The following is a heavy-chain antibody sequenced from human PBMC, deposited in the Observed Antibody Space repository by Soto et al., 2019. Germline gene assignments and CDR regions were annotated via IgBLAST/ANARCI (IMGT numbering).Heavy chain of an antibody. J-gene: IGHJ4*03. D-gene: IGHD2-15*01. V-gene: IGHV1-69*06. Sequence: SVKVCCKTSGATFSSYAITWVRQAPGQGLEWMGGIVPTVDTSTYAQKFQGRVTITADKFTNTVYMELSSLRSDDTAVYYCVRVVAIPGYPDNWG. CDR3: VRVVAIPGYPDN. CDR1: GATFSSYA. CDR2: IVPTVDTS.